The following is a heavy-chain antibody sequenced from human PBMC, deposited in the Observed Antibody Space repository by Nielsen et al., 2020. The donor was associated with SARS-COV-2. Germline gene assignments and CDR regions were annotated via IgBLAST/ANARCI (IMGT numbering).Heavy chain of an antibody. Sequence: GESLKISCQGSGYTFTSYWIGWVRQMPGKGLEWMGVIYPHDSDTRYNPSFQGQVTISADKSISTVYLQWSGLKASDSAMYYCARNTYGGSTDYWGQGTLVTVSS. V-gene: IGHV5-51*01. CDR2: IYPHDSDT. D-gene: IGHD4-23*01. CDR1: GYTFTSYW. J-gene: IGHJ4*02. CDR3: ARNTYGGSTDY.